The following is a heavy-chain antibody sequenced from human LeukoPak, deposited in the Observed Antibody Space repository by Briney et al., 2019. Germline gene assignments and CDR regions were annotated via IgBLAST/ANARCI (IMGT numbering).Heavy chain of an antibody. CDR2: IYYSGST. J-gene: IGHJ4*02. CDR3: ARVRSSGWYGKPFDY. D-gene: IGHD6-19*01. Sequence: SETLSLTRTVSGGSISSYYWSWIRQPPGKGLEWIGYIYYSGSTNYNPSLKSRVTISVDTSKNQFSLKLSSVTAADTAVYYCARVRSSGWYGKPFDYWGQGTLVTVSS. CDR1: GGSISSYY. V-gene: IGHV4-59*01.